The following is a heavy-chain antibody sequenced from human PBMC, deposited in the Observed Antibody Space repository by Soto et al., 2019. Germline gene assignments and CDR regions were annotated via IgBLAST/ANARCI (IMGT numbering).Heavy chain of an antibody. Sequence: QVQLVESGGGVVQPGRSLRLSCAASGFNFSSYAMHWVRQAPGKGLEWVAVISCDGSNKYYADSVKGRSTISRDNSKNTLYLQMNSLRAEDTAVYYCARGWYSYDYWGQGTLVTVSS. D-gene: IGHD5-18*01. J-gene: IGHJ4*02. CDR1: GFNFSSYA. CDR2: ISCDGSNK. CDR3: ARGWYSYDY. V-gene: IGHV3-30-3*01.